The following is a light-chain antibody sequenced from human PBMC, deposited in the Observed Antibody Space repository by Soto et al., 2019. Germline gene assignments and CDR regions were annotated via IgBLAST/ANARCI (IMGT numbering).Light chain of an antibody. CDR1: QSVSSSY. CDR2: GAS. J-gene: IGKJ5*01. V-gene: IGKV3-20*01. CDR3: QQYSSSPRT. Sequence: IVLTQSPGTLSLSPGERATLSCRASQSVSSSYLAWYQQKPGQAPRLHIYGASTRATGIPDRFTGSGSGTDFSLTISRLEPEDFAVYHCQQYSSSPRTFGQGTRLEIK.